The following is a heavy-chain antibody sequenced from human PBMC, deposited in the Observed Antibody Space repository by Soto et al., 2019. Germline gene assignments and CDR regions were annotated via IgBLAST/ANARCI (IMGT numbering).Heavy chain of an antibody. D-gene: IGHD6-13*01. J-gene: IGHJ4*02. CDR3: AREIALAAADPDRSFDY. CDR2: IIPIFGTA. Sequence: SVKVSCKASGGTFSSYAISWVRQAPGQGLEWMGGIIPIFGTANYAQKFQGRVTITADESTSTAYMELSSLRSEDTAVYYCAREIALAAADPDRSFDYWGQGTLVTVSS. V-gene: IGHV1-69*13. CDR1: GGTFSSYA.